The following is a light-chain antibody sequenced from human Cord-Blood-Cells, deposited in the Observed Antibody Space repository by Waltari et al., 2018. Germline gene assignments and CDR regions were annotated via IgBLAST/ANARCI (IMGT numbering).Light chain of an antibody. CDR3: QQYNNWPALT. CDR2: GAS. J-gene: IGKJ4*01. Sequence: VSPGERATLSCRASQSVSSNLAWYQQKPGQAPRLLIYGASTRATGIPARFSGSGSGTEFTLTISSLQSEDFAVYYCQQYNNWPALTFGGGTKVEIK. V-gene: IGKV3-15*01. CDR1: QSVSSN.